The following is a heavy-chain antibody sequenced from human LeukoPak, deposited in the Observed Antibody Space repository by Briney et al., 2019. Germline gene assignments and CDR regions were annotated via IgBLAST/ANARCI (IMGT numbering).Heavy chain of an antibody. V-gene: IGHV1-69*01. D-gene: IGHD3-22*01. CDR1: GGTFSSYA. Sequence: GASVKVSCKASGGTFSSYAISWVRQAPGQGLEWMGGIIPIFGTANYAQKFQGRVTITADESTSTAYMELSSLRSEDTATYYCARSHGWLLPTDAFDIWGQGTMVTVSS. CDR2: IIPIFGTA. CDR3: ARSHGWLLPTDAFDI. J-gene: IGHJ3*02.